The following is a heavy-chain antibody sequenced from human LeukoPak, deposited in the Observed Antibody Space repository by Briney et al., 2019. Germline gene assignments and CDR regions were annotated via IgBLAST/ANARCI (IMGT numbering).Heavy chain of an antibody. CDR2: IIPIFGTA. CDR1: GGTFSSYA. D-gene: IGHD3-22*01. CDR3: ATLGDDSSGYVGYFDY. Sequence: SVKVSCKASGGTFSSYAISWVRQAPGQGLEWMGGIIPIFGTANYAQKFQGRVTITADESTSTAYMELSSLRSEDTAVYYCATLGDDSSGYVGYFDYWGQGTLVTVSS. V-gene: IGHV1-69*13. J-gene: IGHJ4*02.